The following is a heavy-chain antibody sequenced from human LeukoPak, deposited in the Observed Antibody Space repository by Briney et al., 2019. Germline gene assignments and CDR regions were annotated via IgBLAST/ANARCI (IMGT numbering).Heavy chain of an antibody. J-gene: IGHJ2*01. CDR3: VRYYTRQSWYFDL. CDR1: GFTFSSDW. CDR2: IKPDESEK. Sequence: GGSLRLSCAASGFTFSSDWMIWVRQAPGKGLEWLANIKPDESEKYYLDSVKGRFTVSRDNARNLLFLQMDSLRAEGTAVYYCVRYYTRQSWYFDLWGRGTLVTVSS. V-gene: IGHV3-7*01. D-gene: IGHD3-10*01.